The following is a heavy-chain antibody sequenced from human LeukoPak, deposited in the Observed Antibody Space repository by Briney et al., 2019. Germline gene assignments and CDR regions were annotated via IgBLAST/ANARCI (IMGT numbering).Heavy chain of an antibody. CDR3: ARERLVELSLDY. CDR1: GYTFTSYY. D-gene: IGHD3-16*02. V-gene: IGHV1-46*01. CDR2: INSSGGST. J-gene: IGHJ4*02. Sequence: GASMKVSCKASGYTFTSYYMHWVRQAPGQGLEWMGIINSSGGSTTYAQKFQGRVSMTRDTSTSTVYMELRSLRSEDTAVYYCARERLVELSLDYWGQGTLVTVSS.